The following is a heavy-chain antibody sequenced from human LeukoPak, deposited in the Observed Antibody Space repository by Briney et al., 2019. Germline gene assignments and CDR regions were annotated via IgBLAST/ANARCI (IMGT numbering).Heavy chain of an antibody. CDR3: ARDNSVRDEAWWFNP. CDR1: GGTFSSYA. Sequence: SVKVSCKASGGTFSSYAISWVRQAPGQGLEWMGGIIPIFGTANYAQKFQGRVTITADKSTSTAYMELSSLRSEDTAVYYCARDNSVRDEAWWFNPWGQGTLVTVSS. V-gene: IGHV1-69*06. J-gene: IGHJ5*02. D-gene: IGHD5-24*01. CDR2: IIPIFGTA.